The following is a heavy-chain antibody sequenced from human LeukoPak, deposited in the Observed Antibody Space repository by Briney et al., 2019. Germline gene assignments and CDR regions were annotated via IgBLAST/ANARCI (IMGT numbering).Heavy chain of an antibody. J-gene: IGHJ3*02. CDR3: TTGRPAANYDAFDI. Sequence: GGSLRLSCAASGFTFSSCAMNWVRQAPGKGLEWVGRIKSKTDGGTTDYAAPVKGRFTISRDDSKNTLYLQMNSLKTEDTAVYYCTTGRPAANYDAFDIWGQGTMVTVSS. CDR2: IKSKTDGGTT. D-gene: IGHD2-2*01. CDR1: GFTFSSCA. V-gene: IGHV3-15*01.